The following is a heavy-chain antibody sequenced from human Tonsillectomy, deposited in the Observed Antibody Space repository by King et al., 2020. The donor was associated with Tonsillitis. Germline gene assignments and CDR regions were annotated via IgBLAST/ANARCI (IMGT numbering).Heavy chain of an antibody. Sequence: VQLVQSGGGLVKPGRSLRLSCTASGFTFGDYAMSWFRQAPGKGLEWVGFIRSKAYGGTTEYAASVKGRFTISRDDSKSIAYLQMNSLKTEDTAVYYCTRVLVAGFYFDYWGQGTLVTVSS. D-gene: IGHD6-19*01. CDR1: GFTFGDYA. V-gene: IGHV3-49*05. CDR2: IRSKAYGGTT. J-gene: IGHJ4*02. CDR3: TRVLVAGFYFDY.